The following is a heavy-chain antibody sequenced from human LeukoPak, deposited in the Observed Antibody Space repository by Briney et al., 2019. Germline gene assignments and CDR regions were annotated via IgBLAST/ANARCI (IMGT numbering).Heavy chain of an antibody. J-gene: IGHJ4*02. CDR1: GFTFSRHW. CDR3: ARDLCGGDCYSFDY. Sequence: AGSLRLSCAASGFTFSRHWMSWVRQAPGKGLEWVANIRQDGLEKYYVASVQGRFTISRDNAKNSLYLQMNSLKADDTAVYYCARDLCGGDCYSFDYWGQGTLVTVSS. CDR2: IRQDGLEK. V-gene: IGHV3-7*01. D-gene: IGHD2-21*02.